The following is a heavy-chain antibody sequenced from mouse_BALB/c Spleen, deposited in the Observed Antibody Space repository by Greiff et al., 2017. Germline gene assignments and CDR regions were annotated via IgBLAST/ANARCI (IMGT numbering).Heavy chain of an antibody. D-gene: IGHD1-1*01. Sequence: QVQLKESGPGLVAPSQSLSITCTVSGFSLTSYGVHWVRQPPGKGLEWLGVIWAGGSTNYNSALMSRLSISKDNSKSQVFLKMNSLQTDDTAMYYCAREIYYGSSSYYFDYWGQGTTLTVSS. J-gene: IGHJ2*01. CDR1: GFSLTSYG. V-gene: IGHV2-9*02. CDR3: AREIYYGSSSYYFDY. CDR2: IWAGGST.